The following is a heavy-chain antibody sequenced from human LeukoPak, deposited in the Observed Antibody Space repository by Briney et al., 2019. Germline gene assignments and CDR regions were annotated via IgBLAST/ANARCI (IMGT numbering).Heavy chain of an antibody. D-gene: IGHD2-2*01. CDR2: IYYSGST. CDR1: GGSISSGDYY. J-gene: IGHJ6*03. V-gene: IGHV4-30-4*01. CDR3: ASNGVVPAAIRNPYYMDV. Sequence: SETLSLTCTVSGGSISSGDYYWSWIRQPPGKGLEWIGYIYYSGSTYYNPSLKSRVTISVDTSKNQFSLKLSSVTAADTAVYYCASNGVVPAAIRNPYYMDVWGKGTTVTVSS.